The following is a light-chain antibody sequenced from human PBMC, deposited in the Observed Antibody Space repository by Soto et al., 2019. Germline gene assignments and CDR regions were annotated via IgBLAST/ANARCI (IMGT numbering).Light chain of an antibody. J-gene: IGLJ1*01. CDR3: TSYAGSNNFGI. V-gene: IGLV2-8*01. CDR1: XSDXGSYNY. Sequence: QSALTQPPSASGSPGQSVTISCTGTXSDXGSYNYVSWYQQHPGKAPKLMIYEVTKRPSGVPDRFSGSKSGNTASLTVSGLQAEDEADYYCTSYAGSNNFGIFGTGTKLTVL. CDR2: EVT.